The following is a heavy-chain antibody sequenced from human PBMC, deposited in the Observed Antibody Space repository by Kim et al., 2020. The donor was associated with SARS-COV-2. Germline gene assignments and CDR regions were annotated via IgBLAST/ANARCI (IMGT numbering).Heavy chain of an antibody. D-gene: IGHD3-16*01. CDR2: ISSSSATI. Sequence: GGSLRLSCAASGFSFSTYSMNWVRQAPGKGLECVSYISSSSATIFYADSVKGRFTISRDNANKSLYLQMNSLRDEDTAVYYCASDFADSETYPKRGEYGGQGIPVTVSS. J-gene: IGHJ4*02. CDR3: ASDFADSETYPKRGEY. V-gene: IGHV3-48*02. CDR1: GFSFSTYS.